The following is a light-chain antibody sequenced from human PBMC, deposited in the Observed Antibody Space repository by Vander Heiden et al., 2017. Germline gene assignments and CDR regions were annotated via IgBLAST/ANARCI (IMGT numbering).Light chain of an antibody. CDR1: SSDVGGYNY. Sequence: QSALTQPRSVSGSPGQSVTISCTGTSSDVGGYNYVSWYQQHPGIAPKLMIYDVSKRPSGVPDRFSGSKSGNTASLTSSGLQAEDEADYYCCSYAGSYVVFGGGTKLTVL. CDR2: DVS. V-gene: IGLV2-11*01. J-gene: IGLJ2*01. CDR3: CSYAGSYVV.